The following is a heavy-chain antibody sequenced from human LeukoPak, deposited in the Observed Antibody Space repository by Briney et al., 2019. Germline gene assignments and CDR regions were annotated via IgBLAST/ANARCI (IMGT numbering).Heavy chain of an antibody. CDR3: AKDQGRIQLYLLPYFDY. CDR2: IRFDGSNK. CDR1: GFTFSTYG. V-gene: IGHV3-30*02. D-gene: IGHD5-18*01. Sequence: PGGSLRLSCAASGFTFSTYGMHWVRQAPGKGLEWVAFIRFDGSNKYHADSVKGRFTISRDNSKNTLYLQMNSLKAEDTAVYYCAKDQGRIQLYLLPYFDYWGQGTLVTVSS. J-gene: IGHJ4*02.